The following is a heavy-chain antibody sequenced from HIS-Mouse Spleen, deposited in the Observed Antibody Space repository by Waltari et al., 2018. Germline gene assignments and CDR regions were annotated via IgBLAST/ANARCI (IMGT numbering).Heavy chain of an antibody. V-gene: IGHV3-30*18. CDR3: EKAKHHACDN. CDR1: GLTSSSYG. Sequence: QVQLVDYGVLQVQPGQSLRHLCAAAGLTSSSYGMHWVLHVQAKGIEWVAVISCVGCNKSYAASVKGRFTISIDNSKNTLFLKMNSLIVEDTAVYYCEKAKHHACDNWGQGTLVIFSS. J-gene: IGHJ4*02. CDR2: ISCVGCNK.